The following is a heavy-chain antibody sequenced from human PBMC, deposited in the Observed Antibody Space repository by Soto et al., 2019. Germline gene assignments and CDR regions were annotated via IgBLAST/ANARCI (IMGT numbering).Heavy chain of an antibody. CDR2: MHYSGST. CDR3: ASNGYDYPNWFGP. V-gene: IGHV4-59*01. D-gene: IGHD3-22*01. J-gene: IGHJ5*02. Sequence: QVQLQESGPGLVKPSETLSLTCTVSGGSISSYYWSWIRQPPGKGLEWIGYMHYSGSTNYNPSLKSRVTISVDTSKNQFSLKLRSVTAADTAVYYCASNGYDYPNWFGPWGQGTLVTVSS. CDR1: GGSISSYY.